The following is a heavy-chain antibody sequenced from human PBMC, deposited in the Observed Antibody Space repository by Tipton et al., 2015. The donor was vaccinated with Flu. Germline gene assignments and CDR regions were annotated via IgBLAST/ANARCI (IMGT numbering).Heavy chain of an antibody. CDR1: GGSISTYH. J-gene: IGHJ5*01. Sequence: LRLSCRVSGGSISTYHWSWIRQSAGKGFEWMGRISPSGSTKFNPSLKSRVTMSVDASKNQFTLRLNSVNGADTGVYYCARDRGGYGSYGKGPPGWFDSWGQGTQVTVSS. CDR2: ISPSGST. CDR3: ARDRGGYGSYGKGPPGWFDS. V-gene: IGHV4-4*07. D-gene: IGHD5-18*01.